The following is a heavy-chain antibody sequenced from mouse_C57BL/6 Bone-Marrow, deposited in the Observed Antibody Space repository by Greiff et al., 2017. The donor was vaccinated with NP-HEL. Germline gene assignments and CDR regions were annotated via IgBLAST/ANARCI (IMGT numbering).Heavy chain of an antibody. V-gene: IGHV5-16*01. CDR3: ARDGDYYGSSYPYCYFDV. Sequence: DVMLVESEGGLVQPGSSMKLSCTASGFTFSDYYMAWVRQVPEKGLEWVANINYDGSSTYYLDSLKSRFIISRDNAKNILYLQMSSLKSEDTATYYCARDGDYYGSSYPYCYFDVWGTGTTVTVSS. CDR2: INYDGSST. D-gene: IGHD1-1*01. CDR1: GFTFSDYY. J-gene: IGHJ1*03.